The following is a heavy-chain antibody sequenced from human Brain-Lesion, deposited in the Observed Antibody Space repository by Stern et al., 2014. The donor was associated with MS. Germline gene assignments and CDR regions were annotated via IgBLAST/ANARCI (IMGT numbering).Heavy chain of an antibody. V-gene: IGHV1-2*04. D-gene: IGHD3-22*01. J-gene: IGHJ4*02. CDR2: INPKSGGT. CDR3: ATYYYDSTGYNDF. CDR1: GYTFTGYS. Sequence: QVQLVQSGAEVKKPGASVKVSCTASGYTFTGYSMHWVRQAPGQGLERMGWINPKSGGTNYAQKVQGWVTMTRDSSINTAYMELSRLRSDDTAVYYCATYYYDSTGYNDFWGQGTLVTVSS.